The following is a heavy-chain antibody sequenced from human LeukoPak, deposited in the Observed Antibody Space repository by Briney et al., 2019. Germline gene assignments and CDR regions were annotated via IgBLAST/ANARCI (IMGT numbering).Heavy chain of an antibody. Sequence: GGSLRLSCAASGFTFSSYGMHWVRQAPGKGLEWVAFIRYDGSNKYYADSVKGRFTISRDNSKNTLYLQMNSLRGEDTAVYYCAKDHRAYCGGDCVDFDYWGQGTLVTVSS. J-gene: IGHJ4*02. CDR1: GFTFSSYG. CDR2: IRYDGSNK. V-gene: IGHV3-30*02. D-gene: IGHD2-21*02. CDR3: AKDHRAYCGGDCVDFDY.